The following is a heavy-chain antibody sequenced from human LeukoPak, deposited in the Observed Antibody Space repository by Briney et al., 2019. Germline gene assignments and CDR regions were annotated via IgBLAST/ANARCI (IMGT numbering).Heavy chain of an antibody. Sequence: ASVKVSCKASGYTFTSYGISWVRQAPGQGLEWMGWMNANSGNTGYAQKFQGRVTMTRNTSISTAYMELSSLRSEDTAVYYCARHYYGSGYIRYDYWGQGTLVTVSS. D-gene: IGHD3-10*01. CDR1: GYTFTSYG. CDR3: ARHYYGSGYIRYDY. CDR2: MNANSGNT. J-gene: IGHJ4*02. V-gene: IGHV1-8*02.